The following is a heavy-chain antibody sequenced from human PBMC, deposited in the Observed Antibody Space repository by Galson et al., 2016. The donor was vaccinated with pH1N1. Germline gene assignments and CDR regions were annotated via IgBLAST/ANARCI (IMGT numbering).Heavy chain of an antibody. Sequence: QSGAEVKKPGESLKISCKGSGSIFSTFWIGWVRQMPGKGLEWMGIVYPGDSDTRYNPSFKGQVTISVDKSISTAYLQWSSLKASDSAIYFCARHQGSSDDHFLYTMVVWGQGRTVTVSS. CDR3: ARHQGSSDDHFLYTMVV. CDR2: VYPGDSDT. D-gene: IGHD6-6*01. CDR1: GSIFSTFW. V-gene: IGHV5-51*01. J-gene: IGHJ6*02.